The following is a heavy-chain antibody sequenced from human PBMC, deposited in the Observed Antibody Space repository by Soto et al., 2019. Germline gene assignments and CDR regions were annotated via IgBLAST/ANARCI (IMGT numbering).Heavy chain of an antibody. V-gene: IGHV3-30-3*01. CDR2: ISYDGSNK. Sequence: QVQLVESGGGVVQPGRSLRLSCAASGFTFSSYAMHWVRQAPGKGLEWVAVISYDGSNKYYADSVKGRFTISRDNSKNTRYLQMNSLGAEDTAVYYCARGYDIAACDYWVQGTLVTVSP. J-gene: IGHJ4*02. CDR1: GFTFSSYA. D-gene: IGHD3-9*01. CDR3: ARGYDIAACDY.